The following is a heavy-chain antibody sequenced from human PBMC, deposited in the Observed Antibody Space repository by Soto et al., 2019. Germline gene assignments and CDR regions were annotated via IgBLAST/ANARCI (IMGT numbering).Heavy chain of an antibody. CDR2: ISYDGSNK. CDR1: GFTFSSYG. V-gene: IGHV3-30*18. CDR3: AKGWGLDY. D-gene: IGHD3-16*01. J-gene: IGHJ4*02. Sequence: QVQLVESGGGVVQPGRSLRLSCAASGFTFSSYGMHWVSQAPGKGLEWVAVISYDGSNKYYADSVKGRFTISRDNSKNTLYLQMNSLRAEDTAVYYCAKGWGLDYWGQGTLVTVSS.